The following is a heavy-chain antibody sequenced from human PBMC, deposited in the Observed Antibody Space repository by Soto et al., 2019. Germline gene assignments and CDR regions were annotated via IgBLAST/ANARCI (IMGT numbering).Heavy chain of an antibody. D-gene: IGHD3-22*01. CDR2: ISTDGGNT. CDR3: VKGEYYFDSSGYSPFDY. J-gene: IGHJ4*02. Sequence: EVQLVESGGDLVQPGGSLRLSCSASGFTFSIYAMHWVRQAPGKGLEYVSSISTDGGNTHYADSVKGRFTISRDNSKNTVYLQMSSLRAEDTAVYYCVKGEYYFDSSGYSPFDYWGQGTLVTVSS. CDR1: GFTFSIYA. V-gene: IGHV3-64D*06.